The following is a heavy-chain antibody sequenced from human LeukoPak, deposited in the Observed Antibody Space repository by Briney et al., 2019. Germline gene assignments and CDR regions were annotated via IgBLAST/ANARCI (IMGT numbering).Heavy chain of an antibody. CDR2: ISWNSGSI. CDR3: ARGAAWTYYYYYMDV. J-gene: IGHJ6*03. V-gene: IGHV3-9*01. D-gene: IGHD3/OR15-3a*01. Sequence: GGSLRLSCAASGFTFDDYAMHWVRQAPGKGLEWVSGISWNSGSIGYADSVKGRFTISRDNAKNSLYLQMNSLRAEDTAVYYCARGAAWTYYYYYMDVWGKGTTVTVSS. CDR1: GFTFDDYA.